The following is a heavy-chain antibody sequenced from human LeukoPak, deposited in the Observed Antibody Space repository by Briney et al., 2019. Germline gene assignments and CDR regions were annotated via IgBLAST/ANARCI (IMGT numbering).Heavy chain of an antibody. Sequence: ASVKVSCKASGYTFTSYGISWVRQAPGQGLEWMGWISAYNGNTNYAQKLQGRVTMTTDTSTSTAYMELRSLRSDDTAVYYCARLDYYDSSGYQSSLDYWGQGTLVTVSS. CDR3: ARLDYYDSSGYQSSLDY. CDR1: GYTFTSYG. V-gene: IGHV1-18*01. D-gene: IGHD3-22*01. J-gene: IGHJ4*02. CDR2: ISAYNGNT.